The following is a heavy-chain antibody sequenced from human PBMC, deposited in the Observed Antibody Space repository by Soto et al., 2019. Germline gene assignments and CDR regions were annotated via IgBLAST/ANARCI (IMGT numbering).Heavy chain of an antibody. J-gene: IGHJ4*02. Sequence: GGSLRLSCAASGFSFSSYALSWVRQAPGKGLEWVSTISGSDGKTFYADAVKGRFSISRDTSQNTLYLQMNSLRADDTAIYYCARWSYLDYWGQGTRVTVSS. V-gene: IGHV3-23*01. CDR2: ISGSDGKT. D-gene: IGHD3-3*01. CDR3: ARWSYLDY. CDR1: GFSFSSYA.